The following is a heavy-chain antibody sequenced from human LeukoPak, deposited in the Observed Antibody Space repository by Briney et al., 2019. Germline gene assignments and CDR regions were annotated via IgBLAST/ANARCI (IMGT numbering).Heavy chain of an antibody. V-gene: IGHV3-23*01. Sequence: GGSLRPSRAASGFTFSNFAMSWVRQAPGQGLGWVSAISGSGGSTYYAGSVKGRFTTSRDNSKNTLYLQMISLRAEDTAIYYCAKCVDGTDSRRPWGWGQGTLVTVSS. J-gene: IGHJ1*01. CDR1: GFTFSNFA. D-gene: IGHD5-24*01. CDR3: AKCVDGTDSRRPWG. CDR2: ISGSGGST.